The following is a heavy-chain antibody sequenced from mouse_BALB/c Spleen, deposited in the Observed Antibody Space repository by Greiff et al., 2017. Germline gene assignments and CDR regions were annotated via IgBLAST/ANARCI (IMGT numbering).Heavy chain of an antibody. D-gene: IGHD1-2*01. CDR1: GFTFSSFG. J-gene: IGHJ2*01. Sequence: EVQVVESGGGLVQPGGSRKLSCAASGFTFSSFGMHWVRQAPEKGLEWVAYISSGGSTIYYADTVKGRFTISRDNPKNTLFLQMTSLRSEDTAMYYCARRYGYDYFDYWGQGTTLTVSS. V-gene: IGHV5-17*02. CDR2: ISSGGSTI. CDR3: ARRYGYDYFDY.